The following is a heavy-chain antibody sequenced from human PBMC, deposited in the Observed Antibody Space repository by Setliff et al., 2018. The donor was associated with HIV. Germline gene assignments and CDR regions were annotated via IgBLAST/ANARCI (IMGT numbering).Heavy chain of an antibody. Sequence: GGSLRLSCAASGFTFSSYGMHWVRQAPGKGLEWVAVIWYDGSNKYYADSVKGRFTISRDNSKNTLYLQMNSLRAEDTAVYYCARGRAYYYDSSGYSTYFDYWGQGTLVTVSS. D-gene: IGHD3-22*01. J-gene: IGHJ4*02. V-gene: IGHV3-33*01. CDR1: GFTFSSYG. CDR3: ARGRAYYYDSSGYSTYFDY. CDR2: IWYDGSNK.